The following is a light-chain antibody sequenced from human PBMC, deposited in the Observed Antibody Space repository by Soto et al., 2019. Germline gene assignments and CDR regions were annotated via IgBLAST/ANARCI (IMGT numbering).Light chain of an antibody. CDR1: TSDVGGYNY. CDR3: FSYTTSSAPYV. V-gene: IGLV2-14*01. J-gene: IGLJ1*01. CDR2: EVS. Sequence: QSALTQPASVSGSPGQSITISCTGTTSDVGGYNYVSWYQQHPGKAPKLMIYEVSNRPSGVSNRFSGSKSGNTASLTISGRQAEDEAADYCFSYTTSSAPYVFGTGTKLTVL.